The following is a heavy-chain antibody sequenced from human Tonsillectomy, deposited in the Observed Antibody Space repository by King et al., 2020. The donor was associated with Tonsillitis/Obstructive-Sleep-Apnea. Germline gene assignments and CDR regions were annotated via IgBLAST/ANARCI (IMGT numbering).Heavy chain of an antibody. D-gene: IGHD3-16*01. J-gene: IGHJ6*03. V-gene: IGHV1-69*04. Sequence: QLVQSGAEVKKPGSSVKVSCKASGGTFSSYAISWVRQAPGQGLEWMGRIIPILGIANYAQKFQGRVTITADKSTSTAYMELSSLRSEDTAVYYCARVPAGSSRGGGVYYYYYMDVWGKGTTVTVSS. CDR2: IIPILGIA. CDR3: ARVPAGSSRGGGVYYYYYMDV. CDR1: GGTFSSYA.